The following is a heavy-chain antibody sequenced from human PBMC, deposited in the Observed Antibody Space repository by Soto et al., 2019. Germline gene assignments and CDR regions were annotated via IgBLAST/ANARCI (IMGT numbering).Heavy chain of an antibody. CDR1: GESVSSHTYY. CDR2: IYSRGSI. V-gene: IGHV4-61*01. J-gene: IGHJ2*01. CDR3: ARVDLALSENFDL. Sequence: SETLSRSCVVSGESVSSHTYYWIWIRQPPGKGLEWIGYIYSRGSISYSASLKSRVTISLDTSKNQFSLMLKSVTAADTATYFCARVDLALSENFDLWGRGTLVTVSS.